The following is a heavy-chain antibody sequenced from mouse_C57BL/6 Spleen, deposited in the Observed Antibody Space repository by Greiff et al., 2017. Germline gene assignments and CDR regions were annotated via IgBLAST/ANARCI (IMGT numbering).Heavy chain of an antibody. Sequence: QVQLQQSGAELVKPGASVKISCKASGYAFSSYWMNWVKQRPGKGLEWIGQIYPGDGDTNYNGKFKGKATLTADKSSSTAYMQLSSLTSEDSAVYFCARLRGSSSYFDYWGQGTTLTVSS. CDR3: ARLRGSSSYFDY. D-gene: IGHD1-1*01. V-gene: IGHV1-80*01. J-gene: IGHJ2*01. CDR1: GYAFSSYW. CDR2: IYPGDGDT.